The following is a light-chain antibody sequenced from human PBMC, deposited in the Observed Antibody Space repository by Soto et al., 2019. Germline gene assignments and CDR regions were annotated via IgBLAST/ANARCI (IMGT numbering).Light chain of an antibody. Sequence: DIKMTQSPSTRSESVGDRVTITCRASQDIGTWLAWYQQKPGKAPKLLIYAASRLQSGVPSSFSGSGSGTEFALTISSLQPDDFATYYCQQYNSYWTFGQGTKVDI. J-gene: IGKJ1*01. CDR3: QQYNSYWT. CDR2: AAS. V-gene: IGKV1-5*01. CDR1: QDIGTW.